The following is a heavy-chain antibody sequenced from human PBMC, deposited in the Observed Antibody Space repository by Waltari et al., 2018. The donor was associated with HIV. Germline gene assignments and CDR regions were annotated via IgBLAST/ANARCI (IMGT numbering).Heavy chain of an antibody. V-gene: IGHV1-2*06. J-gene: IGHJ6*02. CDR3: ARVTTVTGDSYFYYGMDV. Sequence: QVQLVQSGAAVRKPGASVKVSCKASGYPFTGYYLHWVRQAPGQGLEWMGRINPNSGGTNYAQKFQARVTMTRDTSIGAAYMELSSLRPNDTAVYYCARVTTVTGDSYFYYGMDVWGQGTTVTVSS. CDR2: INPNSGGT. CDR1: GYPFTGYY. D-gene: IGHD4-17*01.